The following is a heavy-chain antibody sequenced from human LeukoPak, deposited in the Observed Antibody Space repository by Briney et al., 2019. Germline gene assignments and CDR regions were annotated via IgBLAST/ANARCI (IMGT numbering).Heavy chain of an antibody. J-gene: IGHJ4*02. V-gene: IGHV4-39*01. Sequence: TSETLSLTCTVSGGSISSSSYYWGWIRQPPGKGLEWIGSIYYSGGTYYNPSLKSRVTISVDTSKNQFSLKLSSVIAADTAVYYCARYMVVAATFDYWGQGTLVTVSS. CDR1: GGSISSSSYY. CDR2: IYYSGGT. CDR3: ARYMVVAATFDY. D-gene: IGHD2-15*01.